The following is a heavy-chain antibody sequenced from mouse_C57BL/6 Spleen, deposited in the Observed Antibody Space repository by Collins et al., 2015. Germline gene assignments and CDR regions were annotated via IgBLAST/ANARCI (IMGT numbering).Heavy chain of an antibody. CDR2: IYPGSGNT. CDR1: GYTFTDYY. J-gene: IGHJ3*01. V-gene: IGHV1-76*01. CDR3: ARDSDYGSSYDY. Sequence: QVQLKQSGAELVRPGASVKLSCKASGYTFTDYYINWVKQRPGQGLEWIARIYPGSGNTYYNEKFKGKATLTAEKSSSTAYMQLSSLTSEDSAVYFCARDSDYGSSYDYWGQGTLVTVSA. D-gene: IGHD1-1*01.